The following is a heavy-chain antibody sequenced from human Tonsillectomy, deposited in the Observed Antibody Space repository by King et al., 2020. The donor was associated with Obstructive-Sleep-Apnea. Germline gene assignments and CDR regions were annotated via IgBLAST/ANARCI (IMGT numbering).Heavy chain of an antibody. V-gene: IGHV3-48*04. CDR1: GFTFSSYS. Sequence: VQLVESGGGLVQPGGSLRLSCAASGFTFSSYSMNWVRQAPGKGLEWVSYISSSSSTIYYADSVKGRFTISRDNAENSLYLQMNSLRAEETAVFYFARDQYYYDSSGYAFGAFDIWGQGTMVTVSS. J-gene: IGHJ3*02. CDR2: ISSSSSTI. CDR3: ARDQYYYDSSGYAFGAFDI. D-gene: IGHD3-22*01.